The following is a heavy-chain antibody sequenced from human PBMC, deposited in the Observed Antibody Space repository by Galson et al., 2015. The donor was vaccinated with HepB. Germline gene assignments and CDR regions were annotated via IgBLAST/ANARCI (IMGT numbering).Heavy chain of an antibody. V-gene: IGHV6-1*01. CDR3: ARDSERGIKMADY. D-gene: IGHD5-24*01. Sequence: CAISGDSVSSNSAAWNWIRQSPSRGLEWLGRTYYRSKWYNDYAVSVKSRITINPDASKNQFSLQLNSVTPEDTAVYYCARDSERGIKMADYWGQGTLVTVSS. CDR2: TYYRSKWYN. CDR1: GDSVSSNSAA. J-gene: IGHJ4*02.